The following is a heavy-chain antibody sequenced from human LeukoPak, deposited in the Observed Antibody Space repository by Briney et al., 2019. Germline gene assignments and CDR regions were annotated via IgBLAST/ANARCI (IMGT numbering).Heavy chain of an antibody. CDR3: AKGVVITSPHYHMDV. V-gene: IGHV3-30*02. CDR1: GFAFSTYG. J-gene: IGHJ6*03. D-gene: IGHD3-16*01. Sequence: PGGSLRLSCAASGFAFSTYGMHWVRQAPGKGVEWVAFIRYDESKIYYADSVKGRFTISRDNYKNTLYLQMNSLRAEDTAVYYCAKGVVITSPHYHMDVWGKGTTVTVSS. CDR2: IRYDESKI.